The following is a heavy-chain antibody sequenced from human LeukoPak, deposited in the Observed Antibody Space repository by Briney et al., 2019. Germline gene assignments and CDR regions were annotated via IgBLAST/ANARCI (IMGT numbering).Heavy chain of an antibody. CDR2: IYYSGST. CDR3: ARQDPQSDAFDI. V-gene: IGHV4-59*08. CDR1: GGSISSYY. Sequence: SETLSLTCTVSGGSISSYYWSWIRQPPGKGLEWIGYIYYSGSTNYNPSLKSRVTISVDTSKNQFSLKLSSVTAADTAVYYCARQDPQSDAFDIWGQGTMVTVSS. J-gene: IGHJ3*02.